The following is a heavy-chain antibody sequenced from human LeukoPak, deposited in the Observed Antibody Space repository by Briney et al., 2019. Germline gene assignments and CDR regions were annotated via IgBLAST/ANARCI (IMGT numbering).Heavy chain of an antibody. CDR2: IYYSGST. CDR3: AREYFLAAEVPQGSWFDP. D-gene: IGHD3-9*01. V-gene: IGHV4-30-4*08. CDR1: GGSISSGDYY. Sequence: PSETLSLTCTVSGGSISSGDYYWSWIRQPPGKGLEWIGYIYYSGSTYYNPSLRSRVTISVDTSKNQFSLKLSSVTAADTAVYYCAREYFLAAEVPQGSWFDPWGQGTLVTVSS. J-gene: IGHJ5*02.